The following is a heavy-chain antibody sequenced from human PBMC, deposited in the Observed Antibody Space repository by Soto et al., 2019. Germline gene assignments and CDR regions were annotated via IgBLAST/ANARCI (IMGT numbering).Heavy chain of an antibody. CDR3: ARDRRYCSGGSCYLRYFDY. V-gene: IGHV3-23*01. Sequence: GGSLRLSCAASGFTFRSYGMSWVRQAPGKGLEWVSGISGDGENTYYADFVKGRFTISRDNSKNTLYLQMNSLRAEDTAVYYCARDRRYCSGGSCYLRYFDYWGQGTLVTVSS. J-gene: IGHJ4*02. CDR1: GFTFRSYG. D-gene: IGHD2-15*01. CDR2: ISGDGENT.